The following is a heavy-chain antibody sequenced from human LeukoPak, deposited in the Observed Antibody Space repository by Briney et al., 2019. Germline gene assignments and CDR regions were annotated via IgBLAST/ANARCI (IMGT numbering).Heavy chain of an antibody. D-gene: IGHD6-25*01. J-gene: IGHJ3*02. CDR1: GFTPSRDD. V-gene: IGHV3-13*01. CDR2: IYTAGDT. CDR3: ARVLSARSGGYDAFDI. Sequence: RGTLRLSPAPSGFTPSRDDMDSGCHVTGKSVGRGSAIYTAGDTYYPGSVKGRFTISREDAKNSLYLQMISLRAGDTAVYYCARVLSARSGGYDAFDIWGQGTVVTVSS.